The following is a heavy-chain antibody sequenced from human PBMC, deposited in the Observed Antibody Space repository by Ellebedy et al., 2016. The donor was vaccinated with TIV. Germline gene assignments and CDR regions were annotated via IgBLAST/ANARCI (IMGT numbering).Heavy chain of an antibody. J-gene: IGHJ4*02. CDR2: INNNTGNP. Sequence: AASVKVSCKASGYTFTSYAMNWVRQAPGQGLEWMGWINNNTGNPTYAQAFTGRFVFSLDTSDSTAYLQISSLKAEDTAVYYCARNHYDFLTAYAHPPNYWGQGTLVTVSS. CDR1: GYTFTSYA. V-gene: IGHV7-4-1*02. CDR3: ARNHYDFLTAYAHPPNY. D-gene: IGHD3-9*01.